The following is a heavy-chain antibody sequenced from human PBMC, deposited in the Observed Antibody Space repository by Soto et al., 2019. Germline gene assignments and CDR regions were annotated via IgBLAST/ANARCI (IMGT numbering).Heavy chain of an antibody. Sequence: SETLSLTCAVYGGSFSGYYWSWIRQPPGKGLEWIGEINHSGSTNYNPSLKSRVTISVDTSKNQFSLKLSSVTAADTAVYYCARGPYGSGSYYPFLPPAFGYWGQGTLVTVSS. J-gene: IGHJ4*02. CDR3: ARGPYGSGSYYPFLPPAFGY. V-gene: IGHV4-34*01. D-gene: IGHD3-10*01. CDR1: GGSFSGYY. CDR2: INHSGST.